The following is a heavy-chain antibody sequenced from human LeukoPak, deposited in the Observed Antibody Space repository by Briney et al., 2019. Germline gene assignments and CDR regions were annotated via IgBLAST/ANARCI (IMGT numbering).Heavy chain of an antibody. V-gene: IGHV1-69*04. J-gene: IGHJ4*02. CDR1: GGTFSSYA. Sequence: ASVKVSCKASGGTFSSYAISWVRQAPGQGLEWMGRIIPILGIANYAQKFQGRVTITADKSTSTAYMELSSLRAEDTAVYYCARGGNSCFDYWGQGILVTVSS. CDR2: IIPILGIA. CDR3: ARGGNSCFDY.